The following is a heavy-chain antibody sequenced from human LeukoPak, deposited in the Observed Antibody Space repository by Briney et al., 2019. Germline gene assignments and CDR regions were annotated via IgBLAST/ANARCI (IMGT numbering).Heavy chain of an antibody. D-gene: IGHD6-6*01. Sequence: SETLSLTCTVSGGSISSYYWSWLRQPPGKGLEWIGYIYYSGSTNYNPSLTSRVTISVDTSKNQFSLKLSSVTAADTAVYYCAREHSSSSSLDYWGQGTLVTVSS. V-gene: IGHV4-59*01. CDR3: AREHSSSSSLDY. CDR2: IYYSGST. CDR1: GGSISSYY. J-gene: IGHJ4*02.